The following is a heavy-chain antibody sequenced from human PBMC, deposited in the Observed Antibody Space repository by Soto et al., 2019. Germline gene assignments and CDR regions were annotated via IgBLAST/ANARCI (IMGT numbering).Heavy chain of an antibody. J-gene: IGHJ5*02. CDR1: GGTFSSYA. Sequence: GASVKVSCKASGGTFSSYAISWVRQAPGQGLEWVGGIIPIFGTANYAQKFQGRVTITADESTSTAYMELSSLRSEDTAVYYCARDRYRYYDFLTEKYNWFDPWGQGTLVTVSS. D-gene: IGHD3-3*01. V-gene: IGHV1-69*13. CDR2: IIPIFGTA. CDR3: ARDRYRYYDFLTEKYNWFDP.